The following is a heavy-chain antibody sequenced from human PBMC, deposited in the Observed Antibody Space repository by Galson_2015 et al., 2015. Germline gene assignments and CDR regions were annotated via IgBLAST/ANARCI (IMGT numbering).Heavy chain of an antibody. Sequence: SVKVSCKASGYTFTSYDINWVRQATGQGLEWMGWMNPKSGNTGYAQKFQGRVTMTRNTSISTAYMELSSLRSDDTAVNYCARGGTLEWLVNWFDPWGQGTLVTVSS. V-gene: IGHV1-8*01. CDR3: ARGGTLEWLVNWFDP. CDR1: GYTFTSYD. CDR2: MNPKSGNT. J-gene: IGHJ5*02. D-gene: IGHD3-3*01.